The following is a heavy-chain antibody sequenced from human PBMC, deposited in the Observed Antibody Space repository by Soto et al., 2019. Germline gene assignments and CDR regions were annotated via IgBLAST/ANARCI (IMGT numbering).Heavy chain of an antibody. D-gene: IGHD6-13*01. J-gene: IGHJ4*02. Sequence: GESLKISCRCSGYTFSNFWIAWVRHLPGKGLEWMGIIYPGDHETRYSPSFHGKVTISADKSINTAYLQWSSLEASDSAFYYCARSPRSSPYFDSWGQGALVTVSS. CDR3: ARSPRSSPYFDS. CDR1: GYTFSNFW. CDR2: IYPGDHET. V-gene: IGHV5-51*01.